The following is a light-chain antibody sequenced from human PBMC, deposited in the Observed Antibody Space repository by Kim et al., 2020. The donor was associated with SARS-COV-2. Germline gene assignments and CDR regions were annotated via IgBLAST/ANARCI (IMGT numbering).Light chain of an antibody. CDR2: AAS. V-gene: IGKV1-39*01. J-gene: IGKJ4*01. Sequence: DIQMTQSPSSLSASVGDRVTITCRPSQSISSYLNWYQQKPGKAPKLLIYAASSLQSGVPSRFSGSGFGTDFTLTISSLQPEDFATYYCQQSHITPLTFGGGTKVDIK. CDR3: QQSHITPLT. CDR1: QSISSY.